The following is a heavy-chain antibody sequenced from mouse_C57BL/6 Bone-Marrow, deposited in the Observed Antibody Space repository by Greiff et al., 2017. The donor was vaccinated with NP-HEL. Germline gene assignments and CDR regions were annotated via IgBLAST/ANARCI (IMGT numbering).Heavy chain of an antibody. D-gene: IGHD2-4*01. Sequence: EVQVVESGGGLVKPGGSLKLSCAASGFTFSSYTMSWVRQTPEKRLEWVATISGGGGNTYYPASVKGRFTLSRDNAKNTLYLQMSSLRSEDTALYYCARRYDYEAWFAYWGQGTLVTVSA. CDR1: GFTFSSYT. CDR3: ARRYDYEAWFAY. V-gene: IGHV5-9*01. CDR2: ISGGGGNT. J-gene: IGHJ3*01.